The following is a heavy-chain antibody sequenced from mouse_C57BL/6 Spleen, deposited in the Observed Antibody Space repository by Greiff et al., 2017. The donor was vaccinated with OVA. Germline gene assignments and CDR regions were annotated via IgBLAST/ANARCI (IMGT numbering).Heavy chain of an antibody. CDR1: GYTFTSYW. J-gene: IGHJ4*01. D-gene: IGHD2-2*01. CDR2: IDPNSGGT. Sequence: VKLQQPGAELVKPGASVKLSCKASGYTFTSYWMHWVKQRPGRGLEWIGRIDPNSGGTKYNEKFKSKATLTVDKPSSTAYMHLSSLTSEDSAVYYCAKGYDRYYYAMDYWGQGTSVTVSS. V-gene: IGHV1-72*01. CDR3: AKGYDRYYYAMDY.